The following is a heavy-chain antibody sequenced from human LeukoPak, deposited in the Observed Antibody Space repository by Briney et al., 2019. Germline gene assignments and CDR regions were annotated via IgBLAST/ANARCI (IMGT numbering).Heavy chain of an antibody. Sequence: GASVKVSCKASGYTFTSDGISWVRQAPGQGLEWMGWISAYNGNTNYAQKLQGRVTMTTDTSTSTAYMELRSLRSDDTAVYYCARGDGRNWGYRDHAFDIWGQGTMVTVSS. CDR1: GYTFTSDG. J-gene: IGHJ3*02. V-gene: IGHV1-18*01. CDR2: ISAYNGNT. D-gene: IGHD7-27*01. CDR3: ARGDGRNWGYRDHAFDI.